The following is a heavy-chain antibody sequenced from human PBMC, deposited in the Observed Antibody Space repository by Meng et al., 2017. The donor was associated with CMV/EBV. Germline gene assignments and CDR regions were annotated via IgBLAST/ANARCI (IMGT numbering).Heavy chain of an antibody. CDR3: AKTSVDYFDY. Sequence: GESLKISCAASGFTFSSYAMSWVRQAPGKGLEWVSVIYSGGSSTYYADPVKGRFTISRDNSKNTLYLQMNSLRAEDTAVYYCAKTSVDYFDYWGQGTLVTVSS. D-gene: IGHD5/OR15-5a*01. CDR1: GFTFSSYA. CDR2: IYSGGSST. V-gene: IGHV3-23*03. J-gene: IGHJ4*02.